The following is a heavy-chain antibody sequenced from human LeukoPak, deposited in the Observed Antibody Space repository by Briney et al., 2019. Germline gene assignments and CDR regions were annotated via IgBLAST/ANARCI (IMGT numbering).Heavy chain of an antibody. Sequence: GGSLRLSCAASGFTFRSYAMQWVRQAPGKGLGWVSYITYNSGTIFYADSVGGRFTISRDNAKDSLYLQMSSLRDEDTAVYYCARDSGYSYADDYWGQGTLVTVSS. J-gene: IGHJ4*02. CDR1: GFTFRSYA. CDR2: ITYNSGTI. CDR3: ARDSGYSYADDY. D-gene: IGHD5-18*01. V-gene: IGHV3-48*02.